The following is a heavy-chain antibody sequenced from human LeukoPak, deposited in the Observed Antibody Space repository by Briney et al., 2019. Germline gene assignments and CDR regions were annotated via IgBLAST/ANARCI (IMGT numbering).Heavy chain of an antibody. J-gene: IGHJ5*02. CDR3: ARDGRAEYYYDSSGYYPLRLDP. D-gene: IGHD3-22*01. CDR1: GGTFSSYA. Sequence: SVKVSCKASGGTFSSYAISWVRQAPGQGLEWMGGIIPIFGTANYAQKFQGRVTITTDESTSTAYMELSSLRSEDTAVYYCARDGRAEYYYDSSGYYPLRLDPWGQGTLVAVSS. CDR2: IIPIFGTA. V-gene: IGHV1-69*05.